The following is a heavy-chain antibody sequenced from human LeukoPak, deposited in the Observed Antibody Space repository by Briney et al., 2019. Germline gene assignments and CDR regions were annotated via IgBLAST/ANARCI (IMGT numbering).Heavy chain of an antibody. V-gene: IGHV3-23*01. CDR1: GFNVSSYA. CDR3: AQASLRFFDWSPDS. CDR2: ISGSSGRP. Sequence: GGSLRLSCAASGFNVSSYAVSWVRQAPGKGLEWVSTISGSSGRPYYADSVRGRFTSSRDSSKNTLSLQMNSLRAEGTAVYYCAQASLRFFDWSPDSWGQGTLVTVSS. D-gene: IGHD3-9*01. J-gene: IGHJ4*02.